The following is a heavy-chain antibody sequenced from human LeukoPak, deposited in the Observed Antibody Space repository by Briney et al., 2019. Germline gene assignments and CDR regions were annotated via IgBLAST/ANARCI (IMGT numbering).Heavy chain of an antibody. CDR3: ARDRYYYDSSGYIRGISFDY. CDR1: GYTFTSYY. CDR2: INPSGGST. Sequence: ASVRVSCKASGYTFTSYYMHWVRQAPGQGLEWMGVINPSGGSTSYAQKFQGRVTMTRDTSTSTVYMELSRLRSEDTAVYYCARDRYYYDSSGYIRGISFDYWGQGTLVTVSS. D-gene: IGHD3-22*01. V-gene: IGHV1-46*01. J-gene: IGHJ4*02.